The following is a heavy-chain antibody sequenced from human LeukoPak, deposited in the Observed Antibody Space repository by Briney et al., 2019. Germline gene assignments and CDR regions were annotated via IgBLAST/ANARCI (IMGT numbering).Heavy chain of an antibody. CDR3: ARSWGNLYYFDY. J-gene: IGHJ4*02. CDR1: GFSINSKYY. V-gene: IGHV4-38-2*01. Sequence: SETLSLTCSVSGFSINSKYYLGWVRQPPGKGLEWIGNMFHSGDIFHNPSLKSRVTMSVDTSKNQFFLKLTSVTAADTAVYYCARSWGNLYYFDYWGQGALVTVSS. CDR2: MFHSGDI. D-gene: IGHD3-16*01.